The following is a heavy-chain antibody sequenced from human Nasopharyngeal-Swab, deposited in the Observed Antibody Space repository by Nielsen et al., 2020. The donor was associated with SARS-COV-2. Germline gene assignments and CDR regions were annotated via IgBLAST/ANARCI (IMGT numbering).Heavy chain of an antibody. CDR3: VGSSWYGDYYYYYGMDV. D-gene: IGHD6-13*01. CDR1: GGSISSSSYY. J-gene: IGHJ6*02. V-gene: IGHV4-39*07. Sequence: SETLSLICTVSGGSISSSSYYWGWIRQPPGKGLEWIGSIYYSGSTYYNPSLKSRVTISVDTSKNQFSLKLSSVTAADTAVYYCVGSSWYGDYYYYYGMDVWGQGTTVTVSS. CDR2: IYYSGST.